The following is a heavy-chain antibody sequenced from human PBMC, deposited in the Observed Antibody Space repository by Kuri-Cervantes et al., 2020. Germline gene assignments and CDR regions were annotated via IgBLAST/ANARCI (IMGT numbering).Heavy chain of an antibody. Sequence: GESLKISCEASGFTFSTFLMHWVRQAPGKGLVWVSRISSDGGSTSYADSVKGRFTISRDNAKNTLYLQMNSLRAEDTAVYYCAREWAIRYCSGGSCYLGYYYYGMDVWGQGTTVTVSS. CDR2: ISSDGGST. V-gene: IGHV3-74*01. CDR1: GFTFSTFL. J-gene: IGHJ6*02. D-gene: IGHD2-15*01. CDR3: AREWAIRYCSGGSCYLGYYYYGMDV.